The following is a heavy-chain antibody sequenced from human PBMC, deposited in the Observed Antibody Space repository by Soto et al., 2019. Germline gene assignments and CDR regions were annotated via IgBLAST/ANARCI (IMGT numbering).Heavy chain of an antibody. Sequence: EVQLVESGGGLVKPGGSLRLSCAASGFTFSNAWMSWVRQAPGKGLEWVGRIKSKTDGGTTDYAAPVKGRFTISRDDSKNTLYLQMYSLKTEDTAVYYCTTDFAGYCSGGSCYSYYFDYWGQGTLVTVSS. CDR1: GFTFSNAW. D-gene: IGHD2-15*01. J-gene: IGHJ4*02. V-gene: IGHV3-15*01. CDR3: TTDFAGYCSGGSCYSYYFDY. CDR2: IKSKTDGGTT.